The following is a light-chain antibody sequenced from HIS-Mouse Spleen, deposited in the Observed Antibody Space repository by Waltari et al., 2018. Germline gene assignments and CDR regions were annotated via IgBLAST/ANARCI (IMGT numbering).Light chain of an antibody. CDR2: EGS. J-gene: IGLJ3*02. V-gene: IGLV2-23*01. CDR1: SSDVGSYNL. CDR3: CSYAGSSTWV. Sequence: QSALTQPASVSGSPGQSITISCTGTSSDVGSYNLVSWYQQHPGKAPKLMIYEGSKRPSGVFNLCSGSKSGNTASLTISGLQAEDEADYYCCSYAGSSTWVFGGGTKLTVL.